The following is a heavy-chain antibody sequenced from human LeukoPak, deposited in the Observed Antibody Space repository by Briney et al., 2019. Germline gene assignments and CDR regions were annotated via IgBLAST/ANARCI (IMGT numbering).Heavy chain of an antibody. CDR1: GFTFSSHS. CDR3: ARGAYYYED. CDR2: ISSSSSTI. D-gene: IGHD3-22*01. V-gene: IGHV3-48*01. Sequence: GGSLRLSCAASGFTFSSHSMNWVRQAPGKGLEWVSYISSSSSTIYYADSVKGRFTISRDNAKNSLYLQLNSLRAEDTAVYYCARGAYYYEDWGQGTLVTVSS. J-gene: IGHJ4*02.